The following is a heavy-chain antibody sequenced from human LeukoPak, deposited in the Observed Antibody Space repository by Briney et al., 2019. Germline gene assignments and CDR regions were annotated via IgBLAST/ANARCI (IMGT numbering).Heavy chain of an antibody. V-gene: IGHV1-69*05. J-gene: IGHJ6*03. CDR2: IIPIFGTA. CDR3: AAGVGATTNYYYYMDV. CDR1: GGTFSSYA. D-gene: IGHD1-26*01. Sequence: ASVKVSCKASGGTFSSYAISWVRQAPGQGLEWMGGIIPIFGTANYAQKFQGRVTITTDESTSTAYMELSSLRSEDTAVYYCAAGVGATTNYYYYMDVWGKGTTVTVSS.